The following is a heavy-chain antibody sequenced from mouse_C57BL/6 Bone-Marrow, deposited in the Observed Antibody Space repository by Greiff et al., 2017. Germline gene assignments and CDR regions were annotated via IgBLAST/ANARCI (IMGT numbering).Heavy chain of an antibody. J-gene: IGHJ1*03. Sequence: EVKVVESGAELVRPGASVKLSCPASGFNIKDDYMHWVKQRPEQGLEWIGWIDPENGDTEYASKFQGKATITADTSSNTAYLQLSSLTSEDTAVYYCTTDYGDVWGTGTTVTVSS. CDR2: IDPENGDT. CDR1: GFNIKDDY. D-gene: IGHD2-4*01. CDR3: TTDYGDV. V-gene: IGHV14-4*01.